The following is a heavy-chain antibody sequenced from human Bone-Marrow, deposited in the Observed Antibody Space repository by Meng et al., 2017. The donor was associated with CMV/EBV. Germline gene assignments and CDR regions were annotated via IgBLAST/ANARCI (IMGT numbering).Heavy chain of an antibody. CDR2: IRSKAYGGTT. Sequence: GESLKISCIASGFTFGDYTITWVRQAPGKGLEWVGFIRSKAYGGTTEYAASVKGRFSISRDDSKSISYLQMNSLKTEDTAVYYCTRLSYCGGDCYRGPIDYWGQGPLVNVSS. D-gene: IGHD2-21*01. CDR3: TRLSYCGGDCYRGPIDY. CDR1: GFTFGDYT. J-gene: IGHJ4*02. V-gene: IGHV3-49*04.